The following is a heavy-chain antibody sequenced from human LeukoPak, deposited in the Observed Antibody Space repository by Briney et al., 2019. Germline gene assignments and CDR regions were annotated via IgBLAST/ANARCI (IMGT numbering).Heavy chain of an antibody. CDR1: GFTFNSYN. CDR2: ISSDSTTI. V-gene: IGHV3-48*02. CDR3: ARDEDAF. J-gene: IGHJ4*02. Sequence: GGSLRLSCVASGFTFNSYNMNWVRQAPGKGLEWVSYISSDSTTIFYADSVKGRFTTSRDNVKNSLFLQLNSLRDEDTAVYYCARDEDAFGGQGTLVTVSS.